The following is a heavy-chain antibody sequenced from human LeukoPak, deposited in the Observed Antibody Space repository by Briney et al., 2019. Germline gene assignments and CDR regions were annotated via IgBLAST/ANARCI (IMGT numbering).Heavy chain of an antibody. V-gene: IGHV5-51*01. CDR3: ARHEGFRYGAQVDY. CDR1: GYTFSHYW. J-gene: IGHJ4*02. Sequence: GESLKISCEGSGYTFSHYWIGWVRQMPGKGLGWMGIIYPGDSDTTYSPSFQGHVSISVDKSLNTVYLQWSSLKASDTAMYYCARHEGFRYGAQVDYWGQGTLVTVSS. CDR2: IYPGDSDT. D-gene: IGHD4/OR15-4a*01.